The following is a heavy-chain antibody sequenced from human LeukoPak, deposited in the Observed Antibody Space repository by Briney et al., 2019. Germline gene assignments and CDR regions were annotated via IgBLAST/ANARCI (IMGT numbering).Heavy chain of an antibody. J-gene: IGHJ4*02. D-gene: IGHD5-24*01. Sequence: GGSLRLSCTASGFTFSNYAMSWVRQAPGKGLEWVSVISDSGGSTNYADSVKGRFTISRDNSKNTLYLQMNSLRTEDTAVYFCARENRDGYNYDFDYWGQGTLVTVSS. V-gene: IGHV3-23*01. CDR1: GFTFSNYA. CDR2: ISDSGGST. CDR3: ARENRDGYNYDFDY.